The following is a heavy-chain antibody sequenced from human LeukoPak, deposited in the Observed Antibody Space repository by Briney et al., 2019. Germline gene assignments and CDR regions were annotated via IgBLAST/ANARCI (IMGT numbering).Heavy chain of an antibody. CDR2: INHSGST. CDR3: AGNRAFQH. J-gene: IGHJ1*01. D-gene: IGHD2/OR15-2a*01. Sequence: SETLSLTCAVYGGSFSGYYCSWIRQPPGKGLEWIGEINHSGSTNYNPSLKSRVTISVDTSKNQFSLKLSSVTAADTAVYYCAGNRAFQHWGQGTLVTVSS. V-gene: IGHV4-34*01. CDR1: GGSFSGYY.